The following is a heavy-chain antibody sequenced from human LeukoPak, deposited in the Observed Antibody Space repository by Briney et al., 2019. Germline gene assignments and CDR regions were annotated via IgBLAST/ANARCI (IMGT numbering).Heavy chain of an antibody. Sequence: GESLKISCKGSGYSFTSYWIGWVRQMPGKGLEWMGIIYPGDSDTRYSPSFQGQVTISADKSISTAYLQWSSLKASDTAMYYCARGRGVLRFLLSYFDYWGQGTLVTVSS. J-gene: IGHJ4*02. CDR2: IYPGDSDT. CDR3: ARGRGVLRFLLSYFDY. V-gene: IGHV5-51*01. CDR1: GYSFTSYW. D-gene: IGHD3-3*01.